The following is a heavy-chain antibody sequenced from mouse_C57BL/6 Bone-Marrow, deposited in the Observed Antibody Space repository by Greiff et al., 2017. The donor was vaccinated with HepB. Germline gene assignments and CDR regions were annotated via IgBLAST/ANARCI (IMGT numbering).Heavy chain of an antibody. Sequence: EVKLVESGGDLVKPGGSLKLSCAASGFTFSSYGMSWVRQTPDKRLEWVATISSGGSYTYYPDSVKGRFPISRDNAKNTLYLQMSSLKSEDTAMYYCARPRDGYYPYFDVWGTGTTVTVSS. J-gene: IGHJ1*03. CDR1: GFTFSSYG. CDR3: ARPRDGYYPYFDV. CDR2: ISSGGSYT. V-gene: IGHV5-6*01. D-gene: IGHD2-3*01.